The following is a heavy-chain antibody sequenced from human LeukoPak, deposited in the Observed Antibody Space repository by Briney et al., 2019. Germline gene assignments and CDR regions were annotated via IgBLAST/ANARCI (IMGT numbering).Heavy chain of an antibody. J-gene: IGHJ6*02. Sequence: GGSLRLSCAASGFTLSNHWMTWVRQVPGRGPEWVANVNRDGSETYYLDSVKGRFTISKDNAKNSLYLQMNSLRAEDTALYHCTRNNGMDVWGQGTTVIVSS. CDR2: VNRDGSET. V-gene: IGHV3-7*03. CDR1: GFTLSNHW. CDR3: TRNNGMDV.